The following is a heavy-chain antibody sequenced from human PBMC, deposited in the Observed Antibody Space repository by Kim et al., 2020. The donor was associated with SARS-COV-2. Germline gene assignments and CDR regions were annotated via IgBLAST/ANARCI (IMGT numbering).Heavy chain of an antibody. CDR3: ARGTVGAPTQFDS. D-gene: IGHD2-15*01. CDR1: GFTFSDYY. Sequence: GGSLRLSCAASGFTFSDYYMSWIRQAPGKGLEWLSYISRGGNTIYYADSVKGRFTISGDNAKNSLYLQVNSLRAEDTAVYYCARGTVGAPTQFDSWGQGTLVTVSS. J-gene: IGHJ4*02. V-gene: IGHV3-11*04. CDR2: ISRGGNTI.